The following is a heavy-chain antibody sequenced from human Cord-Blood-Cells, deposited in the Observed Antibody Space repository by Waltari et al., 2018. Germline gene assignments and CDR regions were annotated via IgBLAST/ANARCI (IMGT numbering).Heavy chain of an antibody. CDR1: GYTFTSYT. J-gene: IGHJ6*02. D-gene: IGHD7-27*01. Sequence: QVQLVQSGAEVKKPGASVKVYCKASGYTFTSYTINWVRQPTGQGLEWMGWMNPNSGNTGYAQKFQGRVTMTRNTSISTAYMELSSLRSEDTAVYYCARGGTGDYYYGMDVWGQGTTVTVSS. V-gene: IGHV1-8*01. CDR3: ARGGTGDYYYGMDV. CDR2: MNPNSGNT.